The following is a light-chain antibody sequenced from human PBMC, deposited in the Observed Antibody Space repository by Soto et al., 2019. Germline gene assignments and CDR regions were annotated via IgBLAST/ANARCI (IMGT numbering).Light chain of an antibody. J-gene: IGKJ3*01. CDR2: LAS. CDR3: QHYSDYPLT. V-gene: IGKV1-5*03. CDR1: QSVGNW. Sequence: DIQMTQSPSTLSASVGDRVTITCRASQSVGNWLAWFQQKPGKAPSLLVYLASNLQTGVPSRFGGVGSGTEFTLTISSLEPEDFATYYCQHYSDYPLTFGPGTKVDLK.